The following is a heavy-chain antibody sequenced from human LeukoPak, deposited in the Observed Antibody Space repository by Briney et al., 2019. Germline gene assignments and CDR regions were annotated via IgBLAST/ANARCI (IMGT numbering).Heavy chain of an antibody. CDR1: GGSVSSGSYY. V-gene: IGHV4-61*01. J-gene: IGHJ5*02. Sequence: PSETLSLTCTVPGGSVSSGSYYWSWVRQPPGKGLEWIGYIYYSGSTNYNPSLKSRVTISIDTSKNQFSLKLSSVTAADTAVYYCARTVGWFDPWGQGTLVTVSS. CDR3: ARTVGWFDP. CDR2: IYYSGST. D-gene: IGHD4-17*01.